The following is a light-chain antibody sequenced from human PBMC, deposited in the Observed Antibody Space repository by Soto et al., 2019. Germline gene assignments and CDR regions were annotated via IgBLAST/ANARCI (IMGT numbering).Light chain of an antibody. Sequence: DIVMTQSPEYLAVSLGERATINCRSSQSILYSSNNKNLIAWYQQKPGQPPKLLIYWASTRQSGVPVRFSGSGSGRDFTLTISSLQAEDVAVYYCQQYYSPPRYTFGQGTRLGIK. J-gene: IGKJ2*01. CDR3: QQYYSPPRYT. CDR2: WAS. V-gene: IGKV4-1*01. CDR1: QSILYSSNNKNL.